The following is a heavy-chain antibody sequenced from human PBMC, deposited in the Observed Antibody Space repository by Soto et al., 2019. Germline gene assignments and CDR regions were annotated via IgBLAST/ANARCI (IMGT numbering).Heavy chain of an antibody. CDR1: GFTFDDYG. Sequence: GGSLRLSCAASGFTFDDYGMSWVRQAPGKGLEWVSGINWNGGSTGYADSVKGRFTISRDNAKNSLYLQMNSLRAEDTALYYCARVDYYDSSGPRRAFDIWGQGTMVTVSS. CDR2: INWNGGST. V-gene: IGHV3-20*04. D-gene: IGHD3-22*01. CDR3: ARVDYYDSSGPRRAFDI. J-gene: IGHJ3*02.